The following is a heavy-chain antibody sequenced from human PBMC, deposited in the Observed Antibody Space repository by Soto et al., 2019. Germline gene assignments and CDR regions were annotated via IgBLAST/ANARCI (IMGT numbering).Heavy chain of an antibody. J-gene: IGHJ6*02. Sequence: GGSLRLSXVGSGFTFSTYSINWVRQAPGKGLEWVASISSRSDIYYADSVKGRFTISRDNAKNSVSLQMNSLRAEDTAVYYCAREYTAWPLAYGLDVWGQGTTVTVSS. CDR2: ISSRSDI. CDR1: GFTFSTYS. CDR3: AREYTAWPLAYGLDV. D-gene: IGHD2-2*02. V-gene: IGHV3-21*01.